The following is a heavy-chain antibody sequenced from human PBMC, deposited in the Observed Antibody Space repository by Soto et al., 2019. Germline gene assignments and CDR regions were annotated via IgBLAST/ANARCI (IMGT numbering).Heavy chain of an antibody. CDR3: ARDLWVEPELYYYGMDV. CDR1: GDSISSADYY. D-gene: IGHD1-1*01. J-gene: IGHJ6*02. V-gene: IGHV4-30-4*01. Sequence: QVQLQESGPGLVRPSQTLSLTCTVSGDSISSADYYWSWIRQTPGKGLEWIRHIFYSGTTYYNPSLKSRLTISVDTSKNHFSLRLTSVTAADTAVYYCARDLWVEPELYYYGMDVWGQGTTVTVSS. CDR2: IFYSGTT.